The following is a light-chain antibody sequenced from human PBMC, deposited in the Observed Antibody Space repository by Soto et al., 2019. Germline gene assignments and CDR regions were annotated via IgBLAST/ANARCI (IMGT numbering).Light chain of an antibody. CDR1: QDIRFY. J-gene: IGKJ5*01. V-gene: IGKV1-33*01. Sequence: DIQMTQSPSSLSASLGDRFTITCQASQDIRFYLNWYQHKTGQAPKLLIYDASQLETGVPSKFSGSGSGTDFTFTINNVQAEDIGTYYCQHYNSLPITFGQGTRLEIK. CDR2: DAS. CDR3: QHYNSLPIT.